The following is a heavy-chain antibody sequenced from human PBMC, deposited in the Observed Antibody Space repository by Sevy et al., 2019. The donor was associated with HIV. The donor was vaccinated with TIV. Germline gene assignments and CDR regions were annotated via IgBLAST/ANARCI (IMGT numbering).Heavy chain of an antibody. J-gene: IGHJ4*02. CDR3: TSGLAVSVDY. CDR1: GGTYSSSA. D-gene: IGHD6-19*01. CDR2: IFPIFATA. V-gene: IGHV1-69*13. Sequence: ASVKVSCKASGGTYSSSAISWVRRAPRQGLEWMGGIFPIFATANYAQKFQGRLTITADEPTCTAYMELSSLRSDDTAVYYCTSGLAVSVDYWGQGTLVTVSS.